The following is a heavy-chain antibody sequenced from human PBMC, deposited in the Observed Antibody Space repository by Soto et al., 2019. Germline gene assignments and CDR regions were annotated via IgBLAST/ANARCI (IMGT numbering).Heavy chain of an antibody. CDR1: GFTFSSYA. CDR3: AKDGGYAYYDSSGYYFGY. V-gene: IGHV3-23*01. J-gene: IGHJ4*02. Sequence: EVQLLESGGGLVQPGGSLRLSCAASGFTFSSYAMSWFRQAPGKGLEWVSAISGSGGSTDYADSVKGRFTTSRDNSKNTLYLQMNSLRAEDTAVYYCAKDGGYAYYDSSGYYFGYWGQGTLVTVSS. CDR2: ISGSGGST. D-gene: IGHD3-22*01.